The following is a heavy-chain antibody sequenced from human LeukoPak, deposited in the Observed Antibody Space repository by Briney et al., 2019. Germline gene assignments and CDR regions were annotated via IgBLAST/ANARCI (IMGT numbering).Heavy chain of an antibody. CDR3: ARHKYSSGWDLDY. V-gene: IGHV4-34*01. Sequence: SETLSPTCAVYGGSFSGYYWSWIRQPPGKGLEWIGEINHSGSTNYNPSLKSRVTISVDTSKNQFSLKLSSVTAADTAVYYCARHKYSSGWDLDYWGQGTLVTVSS. J-gene: IGHJ4*02. CDR2: INHSGST. CDR1: GGSFSGYY. D-gene: IGHD6-19*01.